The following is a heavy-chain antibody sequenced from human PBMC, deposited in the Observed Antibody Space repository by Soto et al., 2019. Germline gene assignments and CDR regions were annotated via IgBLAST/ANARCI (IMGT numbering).Heavy chain of an antibody. D-gene: IGHD1-26*01. J-gene: IGHJ4*02. CDR2: IWYDGSNQ. V-gene: IGHV3-33*01. CDR3: ARAVSSATYYDCIGY. CDR1: GFDISTYG. Sequence: GGSLRLSCEASGFDISTYGLHWVRQAPGKGLEWLAFIWYDGSNQHYAASVKGRFTISRDNSRSTLYLQMNNLRADDTAVYFWARAVSSATYYDCIGYWGRGTLVTVSS.